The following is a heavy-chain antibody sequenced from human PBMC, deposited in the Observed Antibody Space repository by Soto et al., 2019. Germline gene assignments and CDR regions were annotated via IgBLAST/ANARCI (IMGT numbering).Heavy chain of an antibody. CDR2: ISGSGGST. V-gene: IGHV3-23*01. J-gene: IGHJ1*01. CDR3: AKSNTYCSGGSCSEYFQH. CDR1: GFTFISYA. D-gene: IGHD2-15*01. Sequence: PWGSLRLSCAASGFTFISYAVSCCRHSPFKWREWVSAISGSGGSTYYADSVKGRFTISRDNSKNTLYLQMNSLRAEDTAVYCCAKSNTYCSGGSCSEYFQHWGQGTLVTVSS.